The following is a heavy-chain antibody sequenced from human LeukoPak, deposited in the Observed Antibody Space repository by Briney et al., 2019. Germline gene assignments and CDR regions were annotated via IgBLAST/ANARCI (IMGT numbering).Heavy chain of an antibody. D-gene: IGHD3-9*01. Sequence: SETLSLTCTVSGGSINSTGHCWAWLRQPPGKGLEWIGSVYYTGSTHKNPSLKSRVTMTVGTSKSQFSLKVTSVTAADTAVYYCARGTPCYDILTGYYINGVDVWGQGTTVTVSS. CDR3: ARGTPCYDILTGYYINGVDV. CDR1: GGSINSTGHC. J-gene: IGHJ6*02. V-gene: IGHV4-39*07. CDR2: VYYTGST.